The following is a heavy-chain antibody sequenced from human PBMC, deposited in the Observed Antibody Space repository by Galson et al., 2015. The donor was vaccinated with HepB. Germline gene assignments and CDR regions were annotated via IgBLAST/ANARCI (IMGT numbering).Heavy chain of an antibody. CDR1: GFTFSSYN. Sequence: SLRLSCAASGFTFSSYNMNWVRQAPGKGLEWVSSISSSSSYIYYADSVKGRFTISRDNAKNSLYLQMNSLRAEGTAVYYCARDTGWSPYFYCGMDPWGQGTPLTVSS. V-gene: IGHV3-21*01. J-gene: IGHJ6*02. CDR3: ARDTGWSPYFYCGMDP. CDR2: ISSSSSYI. D-gene: IGHD2-8*01.